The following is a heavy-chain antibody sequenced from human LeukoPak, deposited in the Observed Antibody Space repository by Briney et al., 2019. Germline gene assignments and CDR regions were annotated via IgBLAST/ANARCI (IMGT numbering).Heavy chain of an antibody. CDR2: ISYDGDSK. J-gene: IGHJ6*02. V-gene: IGHV3-30*03. CDR3: TTETMVRGVLTTGYYYGMDV. CDR1: GFTFSTYG. Sequence: QTGGSLRLSCAASGFTFSTYGMHWVRQAPGKGLEWVAVISYDGDSKYHSDSVKGRFTISRDNSNNTLYLQMNSLRAEETAVYYCTTETMVRGVLTTGYYYGMDVWGQGTTVTVSS. D-gene: IGHD3-10*01.